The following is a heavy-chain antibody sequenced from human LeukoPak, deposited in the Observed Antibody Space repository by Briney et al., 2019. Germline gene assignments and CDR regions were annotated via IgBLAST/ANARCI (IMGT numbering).Heavy chain of an antibody. CDR1: GLSFDDYA. J-gene: IGHJ5*02. CDR2: IGWNSVNI. Sequence: QAGGSLRLSCAASGLSFDDYAMHWVRPVPGKGLEWVSGIGWNSVNIGYVDSVKGRFTISRDNAKNSLFLQMDSLRVEDTALYFCAKGLSLEGGSTWRYNWFDAWGQGTVVIVSS. V-gene: IGHV3-9*01. D-gene: IGHD6-13*01. CDR3: AKGLSLEGGSTWRYNWFDA.